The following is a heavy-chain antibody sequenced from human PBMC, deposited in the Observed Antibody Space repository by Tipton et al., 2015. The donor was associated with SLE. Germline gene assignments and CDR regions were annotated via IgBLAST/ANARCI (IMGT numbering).Heavy chain of an antibody. Sequence: TLSLTCTVSGGSISSSSYYWSWIRQPPGKGLEWIGEINHSGSTNYNPSLKSRVTISVDTSKNQFSLKLSSVTAEDTAVYYCVEGGYGGDYWGQGTLVTVSS. CDR2: INHSGST. D-gene: IGHD4-23*01. J-gene: IGHJ4*02. CDR3: VEGGYGGDY. V-gene: IGHV4-39*07. CDR1: GGSISSSSYY.